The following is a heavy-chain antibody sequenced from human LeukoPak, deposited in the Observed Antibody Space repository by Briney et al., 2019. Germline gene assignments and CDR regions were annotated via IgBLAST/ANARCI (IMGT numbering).Heavy chain of an antibody. J-gene: IGHJ6*02. Sequence: SETLSLTCTVSGGSISSYYWSWIRQPPGKGLEWIGYIYYSGSTNYNPSLKSRVTISVDTSKNQFSLKLSSVTAADTAVYYCARDAFSVTYYYGMDVWGQGTTVTVSS. V-gene: IGHV4-59*12. CDR3: ARDAFSVTYYYGMDV. CDR1: GGSISSYY. CDR2: IYYSGST.